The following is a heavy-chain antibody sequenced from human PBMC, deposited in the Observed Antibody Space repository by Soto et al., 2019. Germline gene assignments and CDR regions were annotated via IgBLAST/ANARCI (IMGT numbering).Heavy chain of an antibody. CDR3: ARVGPDILTGSYYFDY. D-gene: IGHD3-9*01. V-gene: IGHV4-34*01. Sequence: QVQLQQWGAGLLKPSETLSLTCAVYGGSFSGYYWSWIRQPPGKGLEWIGEINHSGSTNYNPSLKSRVTISVDTSKNQFSLKLRSVTAADTAVYYCARVGPDILTGSYYFDYWGQGTLVTVSS. J-gene: IGHJ4*02. CDR1: GGSFSGYY. CDR2: INHSGST.